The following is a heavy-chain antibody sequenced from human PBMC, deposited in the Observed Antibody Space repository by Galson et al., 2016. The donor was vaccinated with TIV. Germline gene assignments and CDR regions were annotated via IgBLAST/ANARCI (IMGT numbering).Heavy chain of an antibody. D-gene: IGHD6-13*01. V-gene: IGHV1-18*01. Sequence: SVKVSCKASGYTFTNYGINWVRQAPGQGLDWMGWISGYNDNTIYAQRLQGRVTVTTDTSTSTVYMELRSLRSDDTAVYYCARLRQQLVSRGFFDVWGQGTMVTVSS. J-gene: IGHJ3*01. CDR3: ARLRQQLVSRGFFDV. CDR1: GYTFTNYG. CDR2: ISGYNDNT.